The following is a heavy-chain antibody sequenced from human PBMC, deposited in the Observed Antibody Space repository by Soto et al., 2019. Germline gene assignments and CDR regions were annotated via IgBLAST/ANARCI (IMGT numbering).Heavy chain of an antibody. CDR2: INHSGST. CDR1: GGSFSGYY. J-gene: IGHJ4*02. CDR3: ARLPFWSGYSHIDY. Sequence: SETLSLTCAVYGGSFSGYYWSWIRQPPGKGLEWIGEINHSGSTNYNPSLKSRVTISVDTSKNQFSLKLSSVTAADTAVYYCARLPFWSGYSHIDYWGQGTLVTVSS. V-gene: IGHV4-34*01. D-gene: IGHD3-3*01.